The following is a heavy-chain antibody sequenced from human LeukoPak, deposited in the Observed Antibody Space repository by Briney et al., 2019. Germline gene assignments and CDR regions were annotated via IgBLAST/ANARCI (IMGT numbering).Heavy chain of an antibody. Sequence: SQTLSLTCTVSGGSISSGAYYWSWIRQHPGKGLEWIGYIFYGGSTYYNPSLKSRVTISVDTSKKQFSLKLSSVTAADTAVYYCARHLSGDDIWGQGTMVTVSS. CDR3: ARHLSGDDI. J-gene: IGHJ3*02. CDR1: GGSISSGAYY. CDR2: IFYGGST. D-gene: IGHD4-17*01. V-gene: IGHV4-31*03.